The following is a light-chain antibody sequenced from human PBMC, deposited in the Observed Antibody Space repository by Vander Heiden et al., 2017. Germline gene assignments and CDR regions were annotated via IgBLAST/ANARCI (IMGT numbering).Light chain of an antibody. CDR2: AAS. CDR3: QQSDSTSRT. J-gene: IGKJ1*01. Sequence: DLQMTQFPSSLSASVGDRVTITCRASQSISSYLNWYQQKPGKAPKLLIYAASSLQSGVPSRFSGSGSGTEFTLTIRRLQPEDFATYYCQQSDSTSRTFGQGTKVEIK. V-gene: IGKV1-39*01. CDR1: QSISSY.